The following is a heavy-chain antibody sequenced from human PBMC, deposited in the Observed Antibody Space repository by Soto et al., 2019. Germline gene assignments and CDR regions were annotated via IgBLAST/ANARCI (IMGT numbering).Heavy chain of an antibody. V-gene: IGHV1-8*01. CDR2: MNPNSGNT. CDR1: GYTFTSYD. CDR3: SRAVLGIRYDFWSGYYSGWFDP. J-gene: IGHJ5*02. Sequence: ASVKVSCKASGYTFTSYDINWVRQATGQGLEWMGWMNPNSGNTGYAQKIQGRVTMTRNTSISTAYMEMSSLRSEDMAVYYFSRAVLGIRYDFWSGYYSGWFDPWGQGTLVTVSS. D-gene: IGHD3-3*01.